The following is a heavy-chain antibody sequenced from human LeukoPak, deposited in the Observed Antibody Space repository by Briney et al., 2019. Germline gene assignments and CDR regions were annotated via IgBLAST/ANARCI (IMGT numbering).Heavy chain of an antibody. D-gene: IGHD3-22*01. CDR3: ARDGDYYDSSGYFQVDY. CDR2: IWYDGSNK. V-gene: IGHV3-33*01. Sequence: GGSLRLSCAASGFTFSSYGMHWVRQAPGKGLEWVAVIWYDGSNKYYADSVKGRFTISRDNSKNTLYLQMNSLRAEDTAAYYCARDGDYYDSSGYFQVDYWGQGTLVTVSS. CDR1: GFTFSSYG. J-gene: IGHJ4*02.